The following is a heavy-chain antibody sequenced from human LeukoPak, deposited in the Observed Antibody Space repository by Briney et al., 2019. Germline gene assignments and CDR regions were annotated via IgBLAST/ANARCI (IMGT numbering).Heavy chain of an antibody. CDR2: IYYTGST. CDR3: ARHKSFDYLSPIDS. D-gene: IGHD3-9*01. CDR1: GFTFSSYA. V-gene: IGHV4-39*01. Sequence: GSLRLSCAASGFTFSSYAMSWVRQAPGKGLEWIGSIYYTGSTYYKPSLKSRVTTSVDASKNQISLKLSSVTAADTAVYFCARHKSFDYLSPIDSWGQGTLVTVSS. J-gene: IGHJ4*02.